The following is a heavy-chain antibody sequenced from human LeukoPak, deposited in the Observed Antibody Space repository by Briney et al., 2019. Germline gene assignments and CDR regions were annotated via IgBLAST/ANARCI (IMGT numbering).Heavy chain of an antibody. CDR3: ARGQSIVVVPAATRDRGRPDY. CDR2: ISSSGSTI. J-gene: IGHJ4*02. Sequence: PGGSLRLSCAASGFTFSSYAMSWVRQAPGKGLEWVSYISSSGSTIYYADSVKGRFTISRDNAKNSLYLQMNSLRAEDTAVYYCARGQSIVVVPAATRDRGRPDYWGQGTLVTVSS. D-gene: IGHD2-2*01. V-gene: IGHV3-48*04. CDR1: GFTFSSYA.